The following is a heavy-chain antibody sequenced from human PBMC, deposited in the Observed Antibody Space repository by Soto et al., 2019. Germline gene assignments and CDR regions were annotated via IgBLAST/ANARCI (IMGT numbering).Heavy chain of an antibody. CDR2: ISGSGGST. J-gene: IGHJ6*02. CDR3: AKDWELGRIVGATGGYYYGMDV. V-gene: IGHV3-23*01. CDR1: GFTFSSYA. D-gene: IGHD1-26*01. Sequence: GGSLRLSCAASGFTFSSYAMSWVRQAPGKGLEWVSAISGSGGSTYYADSVKGRFTISRDNSKNTLYLQMNSLRAEDTAVYYCAKDWELGRIVGATGGYYYGMDVWGQGTTVTVSS.